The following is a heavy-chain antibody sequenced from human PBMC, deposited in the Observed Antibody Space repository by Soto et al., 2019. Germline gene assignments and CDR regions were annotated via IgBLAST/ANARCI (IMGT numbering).Heavy chain of an antibody. CDR1: GYTFTNYA. V-gene: IGHV1-3*01. CDR2: INAGNGNT. J-gene: IGHJ5*02. CDR3: ARGPLRNWLDP. Sequence: ASVKVSCKASGYTFTNYAMHWVRQAPGKRPEWMGWINAGNGNTKYSQKFQGRVAITRDTSASTAYMAVSSLRSEDTAVYYCARGPLRNWLDPWGQGTLVTVSS.